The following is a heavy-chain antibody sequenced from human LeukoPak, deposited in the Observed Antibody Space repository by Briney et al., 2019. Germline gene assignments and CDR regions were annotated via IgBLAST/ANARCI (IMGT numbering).Heavy chain of an antibody. Sequence: GGSLRLSCAASGFNFSSYGMHWVRQAPGKGLEWVGVISYDGRHKYFADSVKGRFTISRDNSKNTLNLQMNSLRAEDTAVYYCAKESDYYGSGSQGFDLWGRGTLVTVSS. CDR3: AKESDYYGSGSQGFDL. CDR1: GFNFSSYG. J-gene: IGHJ2*01. CDR2: ISYDGRHK. V-gene: IGHV3-30*18. D-gene: IGHD3-10*01.